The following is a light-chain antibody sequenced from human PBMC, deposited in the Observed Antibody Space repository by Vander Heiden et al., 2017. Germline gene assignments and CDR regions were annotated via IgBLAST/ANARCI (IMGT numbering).Light chain of an antibody. CDR1: QGISSY. J-gene: IGKJ4*01. V-gene: IGKV1-9*01. Sequence: DIQLTQSPSFLSASVVDRVTTTCRASQGISSYLAWYQQKPGKAPKLLIYAASTLQSGVPSRFSGSGSGTEFTLTISSLQPEDFATYYCQQLNSYPLTFGGGTKVEIK. CDR2: AAS. CDR3: QQLNSYPLT.